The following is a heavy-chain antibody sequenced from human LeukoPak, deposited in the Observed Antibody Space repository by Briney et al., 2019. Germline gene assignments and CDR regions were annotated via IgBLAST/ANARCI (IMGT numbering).Heavy chain of an antibody. CDR1: GGSISSSSYY. V-gene: IGHV4-39*07. CDR3: ARGRRSGSTFDY. CDR2: IYYSGST. J-gene: IGHJ4*02. D-gene: IGHD1-26*01. Sequence: SETLSLTCTVSGGSISSSSYYWGWIRQPPGKGLEWIGSIYYSGSTYYNPSFKSRVTISVDMSKNQFSLKLSSVTAADTAVYYCARGRRSGSTFDYWGQGTLVTVSS.